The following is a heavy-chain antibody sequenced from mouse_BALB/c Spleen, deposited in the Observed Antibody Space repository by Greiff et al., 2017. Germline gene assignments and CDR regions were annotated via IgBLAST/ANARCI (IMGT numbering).Heavy chain of an antibody. CDR3: ARSRYYAMDY. V-gene: IGHV1-55*01. CDR1: GYTFTSYW. J-gene: IGHJ4*01. Sequence: QVQLQQPGAELVKPGTSVKLSCKASGYTFTSYWINWVQLRPGQGLEWIGDIYPGSGSTNYNEKFKGKATLTVATSSSTADMQLSSLASEDSALYYCARSRYYAMDYWGQGTTVTVSS. CDR2: IYPGSGST.